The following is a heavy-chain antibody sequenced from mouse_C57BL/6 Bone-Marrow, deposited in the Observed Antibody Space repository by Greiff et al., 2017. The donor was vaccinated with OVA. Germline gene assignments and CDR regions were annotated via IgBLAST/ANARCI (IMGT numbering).Heavy chain of an antibody. CDR2: ISYDGSN. J-gene: IGHJ3*01. Sequence: ESGPGLVKPSQSLSLTCSVTGYSITSGYYWNWIRQFPGNKLEWMGYISYDGSNNYNPSLKNRISITRDTSKNQFFLKLNSVTTEDTATYYCATEAWFADWGQGTLVTVSA. CDR3: ATEAWFAD. V-gene: IGHV3-6*01. CDR1: GYSITSGYY.